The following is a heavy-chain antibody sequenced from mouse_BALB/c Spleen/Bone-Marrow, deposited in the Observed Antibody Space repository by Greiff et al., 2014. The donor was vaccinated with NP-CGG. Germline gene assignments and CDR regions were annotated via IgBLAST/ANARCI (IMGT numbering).Heavy chain of an antibody. CDR2: IWSDGST. CDR1: GFSLTSYG. D-gene: IGHD1-1*01. Sequence: VKLMESGPDLVAPSQSLSITCTVSGFSLTSYGVHWVRQPPEKGLEWLVVIWSDGSTTYNSALKSRLSISKDNSKSQVFLKMNSLQTDDTAMYYCATNYYGSSYAMDYWGQGTSVTVSS. J-gene: IGHJ4*01. CDR3: ATNYYGSSYAMDY. V-gene: IGHV2-6-2*01.